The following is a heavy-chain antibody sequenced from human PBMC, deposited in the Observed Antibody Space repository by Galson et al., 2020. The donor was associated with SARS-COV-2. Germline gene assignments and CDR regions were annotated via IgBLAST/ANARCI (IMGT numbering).Heavy chain of an antibody. CDR3: LSYSSTRQNH. CDR2: ISSNGETS. D-gene: IGHD2-2*01. V-gene: IGHV3-64D*06. J-gene: IGHJ5*02. Sequence: GESLKISCSASGFIFSDYAMHWVRQAPGKGLEYVSAISSNGETSFYADSVNGRFTMSRDNSKSMFYLQMTALRLEDTGLYFCLSYSSTRQNHWGQGTLVTVSS. CDR1: GFIFSDYA.